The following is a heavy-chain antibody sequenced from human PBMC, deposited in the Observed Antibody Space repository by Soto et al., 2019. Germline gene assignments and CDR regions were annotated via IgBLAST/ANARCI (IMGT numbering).Heavy chain of an antibody. J-gene: IGHJ3*01. CDR3: ARLRRDWGDAFEL. Sequence: QVQLVQSGADVKKHGSSVKVSCKTSGGPFGSSAISWVRQAPAQGLEWMGEIIPVFDKANYAQTFQGRLTMTADDPTATVFTQVSRLRSEDTAVYFCARLRRDWGDAFELWGLGTFVTVSS. CDR2: IIPVFDKA. CDR1: GGPFGSSA. D-gene: IGHD3-16*01. V-gene: IGHV1-69*01.